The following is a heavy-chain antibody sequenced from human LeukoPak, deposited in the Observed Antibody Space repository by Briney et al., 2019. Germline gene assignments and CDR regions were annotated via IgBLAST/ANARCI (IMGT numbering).Heavy chain of an antibody. J-gene: IGHJ3*02. CDR1: GGSISSYY. D-gene: IGHD4-17*01. CDR3: AREPWYGDYRGAFDI. Sequence: SETLSLTCTVSGGSISSYYWSWIRQPPGKGLEWIGYIYYSGSTNYNPSLKSRVTISVDTSKNQFSLKLSSVTAADTAVYYCAREPWYGDYRGAFDIWGQGTMVTVSS. V-gene: IGHV4-59*01. CDR2: IYYSGST.